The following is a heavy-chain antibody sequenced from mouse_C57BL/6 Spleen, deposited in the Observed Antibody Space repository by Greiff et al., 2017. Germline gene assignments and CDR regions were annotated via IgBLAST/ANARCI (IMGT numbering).Heavy chain of an antibody. CDR3: ARGGGFITTVVATGFDY. CDR2: IDPSDSYT. CDR1: GYTFTSYW. J-gene: IGHJ2*01. D-gene: IGHD1-1*01. V-gene: IGHV1-59*01. Sequence: QVQLQQPGAELVRPGTSVKLSCKASGYTFTSYWMHWVKQRPGQGLEWIGVIDPSDSYTNYNQKFKGKATLTVDTSSSTAYMQLSSLTSEDSAVYYCARGGGFITTVVATGFDYWGQGTTLTVSS.